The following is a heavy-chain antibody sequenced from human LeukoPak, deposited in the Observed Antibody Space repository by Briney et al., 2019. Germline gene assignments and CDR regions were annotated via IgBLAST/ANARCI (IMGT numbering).Heavy chain of an antibody. D-gene: IGHD6-13*01. CDR1: GFTFSTYW. Sequence: GGSLRLSCAASGFTFSTYWMHWVRQAPGKGLVWVSRIKSDGSNIIYGDSVKGRFTISRDNAKNTLYLQMNSLRAEDTAVYYCARDNREQQPVPPTFDYWGQGTLVTVSS. CDR3: ARDNREQQPVPPTFDY. CDR2: IKSDGSNI. V-gene: IGHV3-74*01. J-gene: IGHJ4*02.